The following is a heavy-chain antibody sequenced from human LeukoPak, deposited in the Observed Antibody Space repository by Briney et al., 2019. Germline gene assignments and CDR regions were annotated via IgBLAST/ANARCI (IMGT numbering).Heavy chain of an antibody. D-gene: IGHD3-10*02. Sequence: PGGSLRLSCAASGFSFRSYAMTWVRQAPGKGLEWVADITGSASQTHYADSVKGRFTISRDNANYTLYLQMSSLRVEDTAIYYCARYVLNWNPGGMDVWGQGTTVTVSS. CDR3: ARYVLNWNPGGMDV. V-gene: IGHV3-23*01. CDR1: GFSFRSYA. CDR2: ITGSASQT. J-gene: IGHJ6*02.